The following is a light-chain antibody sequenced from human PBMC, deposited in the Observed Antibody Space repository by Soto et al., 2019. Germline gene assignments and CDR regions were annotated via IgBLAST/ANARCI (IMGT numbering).Light chain of an antibody. CDR3: QQSYSILRP. CDR1: QSISSY. Sequence: DIQMTQSPSSLSASVVDRVTITCRASQSISSYLNWYQQKPGKAPKLLIYAASSLQSGVPSRFSGSGSGTDLTLTIGSLQPEDFATYYCQQSYSILRPFGPGTKVDI. CDR2: AAS. V-gene: IGKV1-39*01. J-gene: IGKJ1*01.